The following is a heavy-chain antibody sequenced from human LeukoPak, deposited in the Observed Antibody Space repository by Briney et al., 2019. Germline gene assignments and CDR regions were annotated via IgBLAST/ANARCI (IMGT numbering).Heavy chain of an antibody. CDR2: ISISGGST. V-gene: IGHV3-23*01. J-gene: IGHJ3*02. CDR1: GFSFSNYA. CDR3: TRDHSGYDWDAFDI. D-gene: IGHD5-12*01. Sequence: GGSLRLSCAASGFSFSNYAMSWVRQAPGKGLEWVSGISISGGSTYYADSVKGRFTISRDNSKNTLYLQMNSLRAEDTAVYYCTRDHSGYDWDAFDIWGQGTMVTVSS.